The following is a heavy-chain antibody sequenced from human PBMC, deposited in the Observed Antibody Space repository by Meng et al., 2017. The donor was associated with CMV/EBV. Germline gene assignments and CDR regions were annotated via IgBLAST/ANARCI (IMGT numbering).Heavy chain of an antibody. J-gene: IGHJ3*02. D-gene: IGHD2-21*01. CDR3: AKVGHIVDAFDI. CDR1: GFTFSSYG. Sequence: GEPLKISCAASGFTFSSYGMHWVRPAPGKGLEWVAVIWYDGSNKYYADSVKGRFTISRDNSKNTLYLQMNSLRAEDTAVYYCAKVGHIVDAFDIWGQGTMVTVSS. V-gene: IGHV3-33*06. CDR2: IWYDGSNK.